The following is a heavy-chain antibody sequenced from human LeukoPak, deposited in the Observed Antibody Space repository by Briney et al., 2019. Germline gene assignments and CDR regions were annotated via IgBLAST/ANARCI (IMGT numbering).Heavy chain of an antibody. V-gene: IGHV4-59*01. CDR2: IYYSGST. CDR3: ARGYCNGGSCYSGNWFDP. D-gene: IGHD2-15*01. CDR1: GGSISSYY. J-gene: IGHJ5*02. Sequence: SETLSLTCTVSGGSISSYYWSWIRQPPGKGLEWIGYIYYSGSTNYNPSLKSRVTISVDTSKNQFSLKLSSVTAADTAVYYCARGYCNGGSCYSGNWFDPWGQGTLVTVSS.